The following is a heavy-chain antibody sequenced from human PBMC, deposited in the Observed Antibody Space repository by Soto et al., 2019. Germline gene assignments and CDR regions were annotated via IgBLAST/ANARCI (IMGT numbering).Heavy chain of an antibody. D-gene: IGHD6-19*01. CDR2: IHHSGST. CDR3: ARKTTVAANWFDP. Sequence: QVQLQESGPGLVKPSGTLSLTCAVSGGSISSDIWWSWVRQPPGKGLEWIGEIHHSGSTNCNPSLKSRGTISLDKSKNQFSLKLSSVTAADTALYYCARKTTVAANWFDPWGQGTLVTVSS. CDR1: GGSISSDIW. J-gene: IGHJ5*02. V-gene: IGHV4-4*02.